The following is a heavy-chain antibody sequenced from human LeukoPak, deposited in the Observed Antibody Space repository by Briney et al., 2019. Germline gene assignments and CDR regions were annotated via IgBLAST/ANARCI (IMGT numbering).Heavy chain of an antibody. Sequence: GGSLRLSRAASGFTFSSYAMSWVRQAPGKGLEWVSAISGSGGSTYYADSVKGRFTIFRDNSKNTLYLQMNSLRAEDTAVYYCAKRPAYCSSTSCQNPIFDYWGQGTLVTVSS. CDR3: AKRPAYCSSTSCQNPIFDY. J-gene: IGHJ4*02. CDR1: GFTFSSYA. CDR2: ISGSGGST. V-gene: IGHV3-23*01. D-gene: IGHD2-2*01.